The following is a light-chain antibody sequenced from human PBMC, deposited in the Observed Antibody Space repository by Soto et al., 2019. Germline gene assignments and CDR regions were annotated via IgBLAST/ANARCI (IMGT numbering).Light chain of an antibody. V-gene: IGKV3-20*01. J-gene: IGKJ2*01. CDR3: LQFVTSPPAFT. CDR1: QGVNSRF. CDR2: GTS. Sequence: ESMLTQSPGTLSLSPGERATLSCRASQGVNSRFLTWYRQKPGQTPRLLIFGTSIRATGIPDRLSGSGSGTDYTLSIRRVEPEDSSVDYCLQFVTSPPAFTFGQWTKLEI.